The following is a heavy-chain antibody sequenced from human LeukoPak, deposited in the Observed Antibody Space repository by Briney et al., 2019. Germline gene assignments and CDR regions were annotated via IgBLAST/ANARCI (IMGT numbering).Heavy chain of an antibody. CDR1: GFTFSSYA. D-gene: IGHD4-11*01. J-gene: IGHJ4*02. CDR2: ISGSGGST. Sequence: GGSLRLSCAASGFTFSSYAMSCVRQAPGKGLEWVSAISGSGGSTYYADSVKGRFTISRDNSKNTLYLQMNSLRAEDTAVYYCAKEKLDYSNIRYFDYWGQGTLVTVSS. V-gene: IGHV3-23*01. CDR3: AKEKLDYSNIRYFDY.